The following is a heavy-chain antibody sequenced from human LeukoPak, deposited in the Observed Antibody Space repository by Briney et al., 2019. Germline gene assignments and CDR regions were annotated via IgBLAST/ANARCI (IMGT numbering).Heavy chain of an antibody. Sequence: GASVKVSCKASGYTFTSYDINWVRQATGQGLEWMGWMNPNSGSTGYAQKFQGRVTMTRNTSISTAYMELSSLRSEDTAVYYCARAPHRPYYDFWSGYYPNWYYFDYWGQGTLVTVSS. J-gene: IGHJ4*02. CDR2: MNPNSGST. V-gene: IGHV1-8*01. CDR1: GYTFTSYD. D-gene: IGHD3-3*01. CDR3: ARAPHRPYYDFWSGYYPNWYYFDY.